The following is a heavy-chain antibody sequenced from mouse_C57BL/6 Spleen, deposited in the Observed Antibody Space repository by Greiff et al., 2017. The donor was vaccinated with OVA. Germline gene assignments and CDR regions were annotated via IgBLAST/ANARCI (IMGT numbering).Heavy chain of an antibody. D-gene: IGHD1-1*01. CDR2: IYPGDGDT. CDR3: AGSNYYGSGLFAY. J-gene: IGHJ3*01. V-gene: IGHV1-82*01. Sequence: QVQLQQSGPELVKPGASVKISCKASGYAFSSSWMNWVKQRPGKGLEWIGRIYPGDGDTNYNGKFKGKATLTADKSSSTAYLQLSSLTSEDSAVYFCAGSNYYGSGLFAYWGQGTLVTVSA. CDR1: GYAFSSSW.